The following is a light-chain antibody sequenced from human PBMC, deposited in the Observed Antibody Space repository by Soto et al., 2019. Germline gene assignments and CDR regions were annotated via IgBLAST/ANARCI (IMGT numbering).Light chain of an antibody. J-gene: IGLJ2*01. CDR2: RNN. V-gene: IGLV1-47*01. CDR3: ATWDDSLSGVV. CDR1: SSNIGSNY. Sequence: QTVVTQPPSASGTPGQSVTISCSGSSSNIGSNYVFWYHQLPGTAPKLLIYRNNQRPSGVPDRFSGSKSGTSASLAISGLRSEDEADYYCATWDDSLSGVVFGGGTKLTVL.